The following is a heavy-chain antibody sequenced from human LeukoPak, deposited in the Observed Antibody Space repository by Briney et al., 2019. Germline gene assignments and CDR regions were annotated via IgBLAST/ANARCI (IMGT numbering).Heavy chain of an antibody. J-gene: IGHJ4*02. CDR3: ARDRAYSLGYDGLFDY. CDR1: GFTFSIYA. V-gene: IGHV3-30-3*01. Sequence: GRPLRLSCVASGFTFSIYAMHWVRQAPGKGLEWVTIISYDGSNEYYADSVKGRFTISRDNSKNTLYLQMNSLRAEDTAVYYCARDRAYSLGYDGLFDYWGQGTLVTVST. CDR2: ISYDGSNE. D-gene: IGHD5-12*01.